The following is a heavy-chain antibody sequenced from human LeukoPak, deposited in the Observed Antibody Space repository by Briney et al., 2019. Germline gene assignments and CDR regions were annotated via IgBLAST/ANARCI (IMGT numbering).Heavy chain of an antibody. CDR1: GGSVSSDSYY. CDR3: ARDSGGELLDLGHSYNWFDP. Sequence: KPSETLSLTCTVSGGSVSSDSYYWSWIRQPPGKGLEWIGYIYYSGSTNYNPSLKSRVTISVDTSKNQFSLKLSSVTAAGTAVYYCARDSGGELLDLGHSYNWFDPWGQGTLVTVSS. D-gene: IGHD1-26*01. CDR2: IYYSGST. J-gene: IGHJ5*02. V-gene: IGHV4-61*01.